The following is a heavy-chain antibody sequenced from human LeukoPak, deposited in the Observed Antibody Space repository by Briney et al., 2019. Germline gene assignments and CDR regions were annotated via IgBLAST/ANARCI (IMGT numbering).Heavy chain of an antibody. J-gene: IGHJ6*02. V-gene: IGHV7-4-1*02. CDR2: INTNTGNP. CDR3: ARDHRTYYYGSGSYYYGMDV. Sequence: ASVKVTCKASGYTFTSYAMNWVRQAPGQGLEWMGWINTNTGNPTYAQGFTGRFVFSLDTSVSTAYLQISSLKAEDTAVYYCARDHRTYYYGSGSYYYGMDVWGQGTTVTVSS. D-gene: IGHD3-10*01. CDR1: GYTFTSYA.